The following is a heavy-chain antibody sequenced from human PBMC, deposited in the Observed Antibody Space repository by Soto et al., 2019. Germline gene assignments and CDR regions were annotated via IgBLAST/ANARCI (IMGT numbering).Heavy chain of an antibody. CDR1: GFTFSSYA. D-gene: IGHD3-10*01. CDR3: ARDRVGYYGSGSYYYGD. Sequence: GGSLRLSCAASGFTFSSYAMHWVRQAPGKGLEWVAVISYDGSNKYYADSVKGRFTISRDNSKNTLYLQMNSLRAEDTAVYYCARDRVGYYGSGSYYYGDWGQGTLVTVSS. CDR2: ISYDGSNK. V-gene: IGHV3-30-3*01. J-gene: IGHJ4*02.